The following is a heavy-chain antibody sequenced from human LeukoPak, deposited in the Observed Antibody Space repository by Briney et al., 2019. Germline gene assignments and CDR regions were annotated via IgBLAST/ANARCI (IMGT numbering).Heavy chain of an antibody. CDR3: ASGDIVGATYY. CDR1: GYSISSGYY. Sequence: PSETLSLTCTVSGYSISSGYYRGWIRQPPGKGLEWIGSIYHSGSTNYNPSLKSRVTISVDTSKNQFSLKLSSVTAADTAVYYCASGDIVGATYYWGQETLVTVSS. D-gene: IGHD1-26*01. J-gene: IGHJ4*02. CDR2: IYHSGST. V-gene: IGHV4-38-2*02.